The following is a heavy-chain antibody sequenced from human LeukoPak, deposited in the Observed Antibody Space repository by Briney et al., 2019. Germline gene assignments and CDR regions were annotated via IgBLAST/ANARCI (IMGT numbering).Heavy chain of an antibody. CDR1: GGSISSSSYY. CDR2: IYFSGNT. CDR3: ARVSSSWPHYYFDY. D-gene: IGHD6-13*01. Sequence: PSETLSLTCTVSGGSISSSSYYWAWLRQPPGKGLEWIGNIYFSGNTYYNPSLQSRVTMSVDTSKNQFSLKLNSVTAAGTAVYYCARVSSSWPHYYFDYWGQGTRVTVSS. J-gene: IGHJ4*02. V-gene: IGHV4-39*07.